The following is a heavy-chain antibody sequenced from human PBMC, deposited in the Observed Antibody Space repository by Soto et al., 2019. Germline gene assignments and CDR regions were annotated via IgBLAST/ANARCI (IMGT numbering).Heavy chain of an antibody. V-gene: IGHV1-69*13. J-gene: IGHJ5*02. CDR3: ARAIVVVPAAIAPNWFDP. CDR1: GGTFSSYA. CDR2: IIPIFGTA. D-gene: IGHD2-2*01. Sequence: SLKLSRKASGGTFSSYAISWVRQAPGQGLEWMGGIIPIFGTANYAQKFQGRVTITADESTSTAYMELSSLRSEDTAVYYCARAIVVVPAAIAPNWFDPWGQGPLVTVSS.